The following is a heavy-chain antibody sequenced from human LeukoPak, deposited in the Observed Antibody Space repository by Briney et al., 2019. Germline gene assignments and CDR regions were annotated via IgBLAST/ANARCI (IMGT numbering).Heavy chain of an antibody. D-gene: IGHD3-22*01. CDR3: ASGPVLTMTVLYYFDY. CDR2: ISYDGSNK. J-gene: IGHJ4*02. Sequence: GGSLRLSCAASGFTFSSYAMHWVRQAPGKGLEWVAVISYDGSNKYYADSVKGRFTISRDNSKNTLYLQMNSLRAEDTAVYYCASGPVLTMTVLYYFDYWGQGTLVTVSS. V-gene: IGHV3-30-3*01. CDR1: GFTFSSYA.